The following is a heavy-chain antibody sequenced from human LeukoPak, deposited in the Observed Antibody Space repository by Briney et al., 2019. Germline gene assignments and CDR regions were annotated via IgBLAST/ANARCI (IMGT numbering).Heavy chain of an antibody. J-gene: IGHJ4*02. V-gene: IGHV5-10-1*01. CDR2: IDPSDSYI. D-gene: IGHD3-10*02. CDR3: ARHMVGDYYYFDY. Sequence: HGESLKISCKGSGYSFTSYWISWARQMPGKGLEWTGRIDPSDSYINYSPSFQGHVTISADKSIRTAYLQWSSLRASDTAMYFCARHMVGDYYYFDYWGQGTLVTVSS. CDR1: GYSFTSYW.